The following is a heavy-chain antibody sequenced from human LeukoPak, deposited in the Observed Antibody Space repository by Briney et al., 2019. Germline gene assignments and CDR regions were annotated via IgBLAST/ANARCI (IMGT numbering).Heavy chain of an antibody. CDR1: GYTFTGYY. CDR2: INPNSGGT. J-gene: IGHJ4*02. CDR3: ATVTYYYDSSGYWF. D-gene: IGHD3-22*01. V-gene: IGHV1-2*02. Sequence: GASVKVSCKASGYTFTGYYMHWVRQAPGQGLEWMGWINPNSGGTNYAQKFQGRVTMTEDTSTDTAYMELSSLRSEDTAVYYCATVTYYYDSSGYWFWGQGTLVTVSS.